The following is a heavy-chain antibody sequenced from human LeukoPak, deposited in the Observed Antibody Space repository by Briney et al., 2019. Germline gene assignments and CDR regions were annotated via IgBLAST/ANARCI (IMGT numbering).Heavy chain of an antibody. CDR1: GFTFSNYE. Sequence: GGSLRLSCAGSGFTFSNYEMNWVRQAPGKGLEWVSYISSSGTTMYYADSVKGRFTISRDNAKNSLFLQMNSLRAEDTAVYYCARDQYLVWGDIWGQGTMVTVSS. V-gene: IGHV3-48*03. J-gene: IGHJ3*02. CDR3: ARDQYLVWGDI. D-gene: IGHD3-16*01. CDR2: ISSSGTTM.